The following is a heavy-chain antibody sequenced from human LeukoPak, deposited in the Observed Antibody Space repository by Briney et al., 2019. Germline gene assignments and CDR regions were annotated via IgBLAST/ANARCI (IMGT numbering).Heavy chain of an antibody. J-gene: IGHJ4*02. CDR3: SRLIEAAGTSFDY. V-gene: IGHV3-73*01. D-gene: IGHD6-13*01. CDR1: GFTFSGSA. CDR2: IRNKANSYAT. Sequence: GGSLTLSCAASGFTFSGSAVHWVRQASGKGLGWVGRIRNKANSYATAYAASVNGRFTISRDDSKNTAYLHMNSLKIEDTAVYYCSRLIEAAGTSFDYWGQGTLVTVSS.